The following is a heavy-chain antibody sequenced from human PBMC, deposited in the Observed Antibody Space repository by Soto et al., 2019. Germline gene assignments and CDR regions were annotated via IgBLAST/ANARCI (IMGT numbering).Heavy chain of an antibody. Sequence: PSETLCLTCTVVSIRTYYRSWIRQPPGKGLEWIGYIYYSGSTNYNPSLKSRVTISVDTSKNQFSLKLSSVTAADTAVYYCARSPLSGWLQIYFQHWGQGTLVTVSS. J-gene: IGHJ1*01. CDR1: SIRTYY. V-gene: IGHV4-59*01. CDR2: IYYSGST. CDR3: ARSPLSGWLQIYFQH. D-gene: IGHD5-12*01.